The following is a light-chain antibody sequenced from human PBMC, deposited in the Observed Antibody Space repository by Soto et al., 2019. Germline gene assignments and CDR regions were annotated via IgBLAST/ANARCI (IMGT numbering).Light chain of an antibody. CDR3: QSYDSSLSGAVV. V-gene: IGLV1-40*01. CDR2: GNS. Sequence: QSVLTQPPSVSGAPGQRVTISCTGSSSNIGAGYDVHWYQQLPGTAPKLLIYGNSNRPSGVPDRFSGSKSGTSASLAITGLQAEDEGDYCCQSYDSSLSGAVVFGGGTQLTVL. J-gene: IGLJ2*01. CDR1: SSNIGAGYD.